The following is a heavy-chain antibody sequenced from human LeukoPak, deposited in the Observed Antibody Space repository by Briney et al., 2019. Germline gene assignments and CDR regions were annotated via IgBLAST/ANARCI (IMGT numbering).Heavy chain of an antibody. V-gene: IGHV3-30*04. Sequence: PGGSLRLSCAASGFTFSSYAMHWVRQAPGKGLEWVAVISYDGSNKYYADSVKGRFTISRDNSKNTLYLQMNSLRAEDTAVYYCARGYGSGSYYNPFDYWGQGTLVTVSS. J-gene: IGHJ4*02. CDR2: ISYDGSNK. CDR3: ARGYGSGSYYNPFDY. CDR1: GFTFSSYA. D-gene: IGHD3-10*01.